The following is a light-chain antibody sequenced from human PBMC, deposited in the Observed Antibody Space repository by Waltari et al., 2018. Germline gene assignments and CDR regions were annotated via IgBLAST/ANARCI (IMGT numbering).Light chain of an antibody. CDR1: RGHSSNI. J-gene: IGLJ3*02. V-gene: IGLV4-69*01. CDR3: QTGGHGTWV. CDR2: VNSDGSH. Sequence: LVLTQSPSASASLGASVKFTCTLSRGHSSNISAWHQQQPEKGPRYLMKVNSDGSHSKGHEIPDRFSGSGSGTERYLTISSVQSEDEADYYCQTGGHGTWVFGGGTKLTVL.